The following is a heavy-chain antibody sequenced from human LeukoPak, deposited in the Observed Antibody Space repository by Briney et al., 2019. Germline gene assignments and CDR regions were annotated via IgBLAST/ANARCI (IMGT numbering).Heavy chain of an antibody. CDR3: AKEGYDILTGYSSYYYYMDV. J-gene: IGHJ6*03. CDR2: INHSGST. CDR1: GGSFSGYY. V-gene: IGHV4-34*01. Sequence: SETLSLTCAVYGGSFSGYYWSWIRQPPGKGLEWIGEINHSGSTNYNPSLKSRVTISVDTSKNQFSLNLSSVTAADTAVYYCAKEGYDILTGYSSYYYYMDVWGKGTTVTISS. D-gene: IGHD3-9*01.